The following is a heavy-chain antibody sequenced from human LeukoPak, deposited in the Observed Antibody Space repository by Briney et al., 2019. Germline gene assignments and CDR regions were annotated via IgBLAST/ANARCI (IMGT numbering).Heavy chain of an antibody. J-gene: IGHJ5*02. Sequence: SETLSLTCTVSGGSISSSDYLWAWVRQPPGKGLEWIGDFYYNGVTSYDPSLKSRVTISVDTSKNQFSLDLTSVTAADTAVYHCVRRNYVSGRIDPWGQGTLVTVSS. CDR3: VRRNYVSGRIDP. CDR1: GGSISSSDYL. V-gene: IGHV4-39*01. CDR2: FYYNGVT. D-gene: IGHD3-16*01.